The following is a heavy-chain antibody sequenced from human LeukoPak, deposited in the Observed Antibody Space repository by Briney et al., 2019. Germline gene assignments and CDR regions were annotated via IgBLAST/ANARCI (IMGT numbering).Heavy chain of an antibody. CDR1: GFTFSSYG. J-gene: IGHJ4*02. Sequence: GGSLRLSCAASGFTFSSYGMSWVRQAPGKGLEWVANIKEDGSEKYYVDSVKGRFTISRDNAKNSLDLQMNSLRAEDTAVYYCARGLSVAHWGQGTLVTVSS. CDR3: ARGLSVAH. CDR2: IKEDGSEK. D-gene: IGHD4-23*01. V-gene: IGHV3-7*01.